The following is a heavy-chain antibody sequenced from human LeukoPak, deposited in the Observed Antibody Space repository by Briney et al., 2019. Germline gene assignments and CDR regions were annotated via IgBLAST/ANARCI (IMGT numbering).Heavy chain of an antibody. V-gene: IGHV3-33*01. J-gene: IGHJ4*02. D-gene: IGHD3-16*01. Sequence: GGSLRLSCEGSGFTFSDYGLHWVRQAPGRGLEWVALIWYDGSHTYYADSVKGRFTISRDNSKNTLYLQMNSLRAEDTALYYCARNPVRNAYYRDSTRYWGQGTLVTVFS. CDR2: IWYDGSHT. CDR1: GFTFSDYG. CDR3: ARNPVRNAYYRDSTRY.